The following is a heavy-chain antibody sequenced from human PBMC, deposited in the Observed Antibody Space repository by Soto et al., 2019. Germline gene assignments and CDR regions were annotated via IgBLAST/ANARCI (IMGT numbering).Heavy chain of an antibody. Sequence: EVQLVETGGDLIQPGGSLRLSCAASGFSVSANNMNWVRQAPGKGLEWVSIIYGTDTTYYADSVRGRFTVSRDNSKNTVYLQMDILRSEDTALYHCVRGGFDWGQGTMVTVSS. J-gene: IGHJ4*02. D-gene: IGHD3-10*01. V-gene: IGHV3-53*02. CDR3: VRGGFD. CDR2: IYGTDTT. CDR1: GFSVSANN.